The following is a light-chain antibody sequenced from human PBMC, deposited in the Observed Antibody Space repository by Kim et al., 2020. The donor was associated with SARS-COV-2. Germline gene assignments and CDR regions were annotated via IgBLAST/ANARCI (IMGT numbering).Light chain of an antibody. CDR1: QDISNY. J-gene: IGKJ2*01. CDR2: DAS. CDR3: QQYDNLPT. V-gene: IGKV1-33*01. Sequence: LSASGGDRVTITCQASQDISNYLNWYQQKPGKAPKLLIYDASNLETGVPSRFSGSGSGTDFTFTISSLQPEDIATYYCQQYDNLPTFGQGTKLEIK.